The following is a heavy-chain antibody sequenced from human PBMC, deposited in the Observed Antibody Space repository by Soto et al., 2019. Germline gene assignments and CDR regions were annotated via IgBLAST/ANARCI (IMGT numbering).Heavy chain of an antibody. Sequence: QVQLVQSGAEVKKPGASVKVSCKVSGYTLTELSMHWVRQAPGKGLEWMGGFDPEDGETIYAQKFQGRVTMTEDTSTDTAYMELSSLRSEDTAVYYCATVFWSRRSIVATSYYYYMDVWGKGTTVTVSS. CDR3: ATVFWSRRSIVATSYYYYMDV. V-gene: IGHV1-24*01. J-gene: IGHJ6*03. D-gene: IGHD5-12*01. CDR1: GYTLTELS. CDR2: FDPEDGET.